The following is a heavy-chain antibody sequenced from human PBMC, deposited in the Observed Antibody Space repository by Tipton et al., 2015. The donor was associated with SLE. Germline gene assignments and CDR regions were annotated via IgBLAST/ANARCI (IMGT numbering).Heavy chain of an antibody. CDR2: INHSGST. Sequence: TLSLTCAVYGGSFSGYYWCWIRQPPGKGLEWIGEINHSGSTNYNPSLKSRVTISVDRSKNQFSLKLSSVTAADAALYYCAREFPSDAFYIWGQGTMVTVSS. CDR3: AREFPSDAFYI. J-gene: IGHJ3*02. V-gene: IGHV4-34*01. CDR1: GGSFSGYY.